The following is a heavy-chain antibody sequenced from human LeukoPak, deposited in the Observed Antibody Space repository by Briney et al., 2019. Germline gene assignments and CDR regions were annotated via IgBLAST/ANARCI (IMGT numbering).Heavy chain of an antibody. V-gene: IGHV3-48*03. CDR1: GFTFSSYE. Sequence: GGSLRLSCAASGFTFSSYEMNWVRQAPGKGLEWVSYISSSGSTIYYADSVRGRLTSSRDNAKNSLYLQMNSLRAEDTAVYYCSRVYYYMDVWGKGTTVTVSS. CDR3: SRVYYYMDV. CDR2: ISSSGSTI. J-gene: IGHJ6*03.